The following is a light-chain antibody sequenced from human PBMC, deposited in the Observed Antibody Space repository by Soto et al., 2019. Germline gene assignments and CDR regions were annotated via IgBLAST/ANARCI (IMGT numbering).Light chain of an antibody. V-gene: IGLV2-14*03. Sequence: QSVLTQPASVSGSPGQSITISCTGNSSDVGGYNYVSWYQQHPGKAPKLMIYDVINRPSGVSNRFSGSKSGNSASLTISGLQAEDEADYYCSSYTSSSTYVVFGGGTKVTVL. J-gene: IGLJ2*01. CDR1: SSDVGGYNY. CDR2: DVI. CDR3: SSYTSSSTYVV.